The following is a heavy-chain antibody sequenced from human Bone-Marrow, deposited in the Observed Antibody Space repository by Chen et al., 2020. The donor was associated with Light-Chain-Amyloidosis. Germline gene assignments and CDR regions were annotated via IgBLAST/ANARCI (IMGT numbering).Heavy chain of an antibody. Sequence: QLQLQESGPGLVKPSETLSLTCTVSGGSIRSSSYYWGWIRQPPGKGLEWIGSIYYSGSTYYNPSLKSRVTISVDTSKNQFSLKLSSVTAADTAVYYCARLYRTVVLPSVVDYWGQGTLVTVSS. CDR2: IYYSGST. CDR3: ARLYRTVVLPSVVDY. J-gene: IGHJ4*02. V-gene: IGHV4-39*01. D-gene: IGHD2-15*01. CDR1: GGSIRSSSYY.